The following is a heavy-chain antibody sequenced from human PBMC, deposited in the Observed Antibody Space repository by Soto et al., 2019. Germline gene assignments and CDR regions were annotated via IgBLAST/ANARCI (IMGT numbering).Heavy chain of an antibody. CDR2: IHYNGNT. V-gene: IGHV4-59*01. CDR1: GDSISAYS. D-gene: IGHD5-12*01. CDR3: ASEGNLGRWLQPLDF. Sequence: QVQLQVSAPGLVKPSETLSLTCTVSGDSISAYSWSWVRQPPGKGLEWIGNIHYNGNTKYNPSLNSRVSXSXXXSXXQFSLRLISVTAADTAKYFCASEGNLGRWLQPLDFWGQGTLVTVSS. J-gene: IGHJ4*02.